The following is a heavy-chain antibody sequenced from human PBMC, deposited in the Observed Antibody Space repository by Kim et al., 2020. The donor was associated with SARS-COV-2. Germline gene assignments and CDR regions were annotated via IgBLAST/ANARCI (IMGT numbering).Heavy chain of an antibody. Sequence: GGSLRLSCAASGFSFSDYYMDWVRQAPGKGLEWVGRIRNKAKGYTTEYAASLRGRVSISGDDSKNAMYLQMNSLKIEDTAVYYCARGSTPPSPTGDCTSTSCKLDVWGPGTTVTVSS. J-gene: IGHJ6*02. D-gene: IGHD2-2*01. V-gene: IGHV3-72*01. CDR3: ARGSTPPSPTGDCTSTSCKLDV. CDR1: GFSFSDYY. CDR2: IRNKAKGYTT.